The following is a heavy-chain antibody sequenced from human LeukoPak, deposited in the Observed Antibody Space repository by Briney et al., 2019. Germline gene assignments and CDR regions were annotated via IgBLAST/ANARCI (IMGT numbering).Heavy chain of an antibody. CDR2: INHSGST. D-gene: IGHD3-3*01. CDR1: GGSFSGYY. Sequence: SETLSLTCAVYGGSFSGYYWSWIRQPPGKGLEWIGEINHSGSTNYNPSLKSRVTISVDTSKNQFSLKLSSVTAADTAVYYCARGLAYYDFWSGYSYYFDCWGQGTLVTVSS. CDR3: ARGLAYYDFWSGYSYYFDC. V-gene: IGHV4-34*01. J-gene: IGHJ4*02.